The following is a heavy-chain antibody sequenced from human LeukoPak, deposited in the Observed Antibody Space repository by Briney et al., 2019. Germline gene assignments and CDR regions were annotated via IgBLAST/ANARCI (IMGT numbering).Heavy chain of an antibody. CDR2: IYSGGGT. CDR3: AKDMGEPAYCGGDCYSRYFQH. V-gene: IGHV3-53*01. D-gene: IGHD2-21*02. Sequence: GGSLRLSCASSGCTVISNYMSWVRQAPGKGLEWVSVIYSGGGTYYADSVKGRFTISRDNSKNTLYLQMNSLTAEDTAVYYCAKDMGEPAYCGGDCYSRYFQHWGQGTLVTVSS. J-gene: IGHJ1*01. CDR1: GCTVISNY.